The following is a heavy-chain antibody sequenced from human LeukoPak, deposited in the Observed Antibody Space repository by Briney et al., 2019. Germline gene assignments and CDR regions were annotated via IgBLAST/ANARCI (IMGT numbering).Heavy chain of an antibody. CDR3: ARALLVVVPAAINYYYYYMDV. J-gene: IGHJ6*03. V-gene: IGHV4-34*01. CDR1: GGSFSGYY. D-gene: IGHD2-2*01. Sequence: PSETLSLTCAVYGGSFSGYYWSWIRQPPGKGLEWIGEINHSGSTNYNPSLKSRVTISVDTSKNQFSLKLSSVTAADTAVYYCARALLVVVPAAINYYYYYMDVWGKGTTVTVSS. CDR2: INHSGST.